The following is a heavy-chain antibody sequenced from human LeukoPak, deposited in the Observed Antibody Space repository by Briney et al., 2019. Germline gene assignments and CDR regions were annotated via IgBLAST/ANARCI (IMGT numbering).Heavy chain of an antibody. Sequence: SVKVSCKASGGTFSSYAISWVRQAPGQGLEWMGRIIPILGIANYAQKFQGRVTITADKSTSTAYMELSSLRSEDTAVYYCARDSRGYSGYDSIWFDPWGQGTLVTVSS. D-gene: IGHD5-12*01. J-gene: IGHJ5*02. CDR1: GGTFSSYA. V-gene: IGHV1-69*04. CDR2: IIPILGIA. CDR3: ARDSRGYSGYDSIWFDP.